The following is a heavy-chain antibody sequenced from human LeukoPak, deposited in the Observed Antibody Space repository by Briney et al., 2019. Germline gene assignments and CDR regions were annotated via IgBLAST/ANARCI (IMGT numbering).Heavy chain of an antibody. D-gene: IGHD3-22*01. Sequence: GGSVRLSCAASGFTFGSYSMNWVRQAPGKGLEWVSYISSSSSTIYYADSVKGRFTISRDNAKNSLYLQRNSLRDEDTAVYYCARGGSSGYYSGKAVMDKGPRRNPKRIGELDYWGQGTLVTVTP. V-gene: IGHV3-48*02. CDR1: GFTFGSYS. J-gene: IGHJ4*02. CDR2: ISSSSSTI. CDR3: ARGGSSGYYSGKAVMDKGPRRNPKRIGELDY.